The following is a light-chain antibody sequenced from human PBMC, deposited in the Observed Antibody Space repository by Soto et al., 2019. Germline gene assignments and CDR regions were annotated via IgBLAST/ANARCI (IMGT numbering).Light chain of an antibody. CDR2: GAS. J-gene: IGKJ1*01. Sequence: EIVMTQSPATLSVSPGERATLSCRASQSVSSNLAWYQQTPGQAPRLLMYGASTRAPGIPARFSGSGSGTEFTLTISSLQSEDFAVYYCQQYDNWPRTFGQGTKVDI. V-gene: IGKV3-15*01. CDR3: QQYDNWPRT. CDR1: QSVSSN.